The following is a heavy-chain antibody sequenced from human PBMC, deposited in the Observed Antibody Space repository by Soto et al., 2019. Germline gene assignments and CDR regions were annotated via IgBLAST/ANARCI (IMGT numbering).Heavy chain of an antibody. Sequence: WGSLRLSCAASGFTFSSYAMHWVRQAPGKGLEWVAVISYDGSNKYYADSVKGRFTISRDNSKNTLYLQMNSLRAEDTAVYYCASCGSRDRYGSFDYWGKGTLVTVSS. CDR2: ISYDGSNK. D-gene: IGHD3-10*01. CDR1: GFTFSSYA. CDR3: ASCGSRDRYGSFDY. J-gene: IGHJ4*02. V-gene: IGHV3-30-3*01.